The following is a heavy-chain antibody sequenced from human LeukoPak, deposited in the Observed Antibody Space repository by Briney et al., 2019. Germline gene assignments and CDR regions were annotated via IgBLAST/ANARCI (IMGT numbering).Heavy chain of an antibody. J-gene: IGHJ2*01. CDR2: ISASGGST. D-gene: IGHD2-2*01. V-gene: IGHV3-23*01. CDR1: GFTFSSYA. Sequence: GGSLRLSCAASGFTFSSYAMTWVRQAPGKGLEWVSIISASGGSTSYADSVKGRFTISRDNSKNTLDLQMNTLRAEDTAVFYCAKGCSTSCYRYFTLWGRGTLVTVSS. CDR3: AKGCSTSCYRYFTL.